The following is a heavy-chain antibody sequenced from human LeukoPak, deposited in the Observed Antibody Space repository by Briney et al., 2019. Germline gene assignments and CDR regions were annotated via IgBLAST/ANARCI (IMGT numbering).Heavy chain of an antibody. CDR3: AKPIVVVVAATEHAFDI. CDR1: GFTFSSYA. J-gene: IGHJ3*02. V-gene: IGHV3-23*01. D-gene: IGHD2-15*01. CDR2: ISVTGGST. Sequence: GPSLRLSCAASGFTFSSYAMSSVRHAPGRGLECVSSISVTGGSTYYADSVKGRFTISRDNSKNTLYLQMNSLRAEDTAVYYCAKPIVVVVAATEHAFDIWGQGTMVTVSS.